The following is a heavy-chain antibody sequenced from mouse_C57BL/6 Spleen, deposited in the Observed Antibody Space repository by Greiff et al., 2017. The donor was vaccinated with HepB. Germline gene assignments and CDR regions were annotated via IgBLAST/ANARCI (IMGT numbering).Heavy chain of an antibody. CDR1: GYTFTSYW. V-gene: IGHV1-50*01. CDR3: ARRVYDYDGYAMDY. Sequence: VQLQQPGAELVKPGASVKLSCKASGYTFTSYWMQWVKQRPGQGLEWIGEIDPSDSYTNYNQKFKGKATLTVDTSSSTAYMQLSSLTSEDSAVYYCARRVYDYDGYAMDYWGQGTSVTVSS. D-gene: IGHD2-4*01. CDR2: IDPSDSYT. J-gene: IGHJ4*01.